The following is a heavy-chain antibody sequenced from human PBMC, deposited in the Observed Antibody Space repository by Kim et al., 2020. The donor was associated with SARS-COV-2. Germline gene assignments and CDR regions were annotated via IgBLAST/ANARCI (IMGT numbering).Heavy chain of an antibody. CDR2: INHSGST. D-gene: IGHD6-19*01. V-gene: IGHV4-34*01. CDR1: GGSFSGYY. Sequence: SETLSLTCAVYGGSFSGYYWSWIRQPPGKGLEWIGEINHSGSTNYNPSLKSRVTISVDTSKNQFSLKLSSVTAADTAVYYCARGLSPSSGWYFRHWGQGTLVTVSS. CDR3: ARGLSPSSGWYFRH. J-gene: IGHJ4*02.